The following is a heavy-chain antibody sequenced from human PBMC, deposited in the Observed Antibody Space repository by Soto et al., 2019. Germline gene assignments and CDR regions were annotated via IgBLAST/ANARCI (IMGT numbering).Heavy chain of an antibody. D-gene: IGHD2-15*01. CDR3: ARGVVVTQCGY. CDR1: GYTFTSYA. CDR2: INAGNGNT. V-gene: IGHV1-3*05. J-gene: IGHJ4*02. Sequence: QVQLVQSGAEEKKPGASVKVSCKASGYTFTSYAMHWVRQAPGQRLEWMGWINAGNGNTKYSQKFQGRVTITRDTSASTGYMEQSSLRSEDTAVYYCARGVVVTQCGYWGQGTLVTVSS.